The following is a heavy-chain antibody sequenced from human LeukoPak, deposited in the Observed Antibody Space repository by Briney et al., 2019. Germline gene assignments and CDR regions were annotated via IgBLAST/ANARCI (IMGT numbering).Heavy chain of an antibody. D-gene: IGHD6-19*01. CDR1: GGSISSSNYY. CDR2: ISYIGST. Sequence: SETLSLTCTVSGGSISSSNYYWGWIRQPPGKGLEWIRSISYIGSTFYNPSLKSRVTVSVDTSKTQFSLKLSSVTAADTAVYYCARRNDIAVAGGFDYWGQGTLVTVSS. J-gene: IGHJ4*02. CDR3: ARRNDIAVAGGFDY. V-gene: IGHV4-39*01.